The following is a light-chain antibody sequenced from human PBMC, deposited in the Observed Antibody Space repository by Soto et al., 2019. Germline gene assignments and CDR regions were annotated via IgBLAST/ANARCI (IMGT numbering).Light chain of an antibody. V-gene: IGKV3-11*01. CDR1: QSVSSY. CDR2: DAS. J-gene: IGKJ5*01. CDR3: QQRRKWPTLIN. Sequence: IGFTKSPTTLSPSPFHIATLSFRTSQSVSSYLARYQQKPGQAPRLLLYDASNRAIGISDRFSGSGSGTDFTLTISSLEPEDFAVNYCQQRRKWPTLINFGQGTRLEIK.